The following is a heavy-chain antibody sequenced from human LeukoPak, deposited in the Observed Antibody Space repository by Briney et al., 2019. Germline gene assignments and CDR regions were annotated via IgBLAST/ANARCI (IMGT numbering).Heavy chain of an antibody. J-gene: IGHJ4*02. Sequence: PSETLSLTCTVSGGSISSYYWSWIRQPAGKGLEWIGRIYTSGSTNYNPSLKSRVTMSVDTSKNQFSLKLSSVTAADTAVYYCAREAYHYDSSGQNTLGYWGQGTLVTVSS. D-gene: IGHD3-22*01. CDR1: GGSISSYY. CDR3: AREAYHYDSSGQNTLGY. V-gene: IGHV4-4*07. CDR2: IYTSGST.